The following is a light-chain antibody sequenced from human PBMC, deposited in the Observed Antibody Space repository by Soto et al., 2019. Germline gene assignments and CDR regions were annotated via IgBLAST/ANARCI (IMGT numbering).Light chain of an antibody. CDR3: KSYAGSNTYV. CDR2: EVV. CDR1: KNDIGVYDF. Sequence: QSALTQPPSASGSPGQSVTISCTGTKNDIGVYDFVSWYQHHPGKAPRLIIYEVVQRPSRVPDRFSGSKSGNTASLTVSGLQAVDEADYFCKSYAGSNTYVFGSGTKVTVL. V-gene: IGLV2-8*01. J-gene: IGLJ1*01.